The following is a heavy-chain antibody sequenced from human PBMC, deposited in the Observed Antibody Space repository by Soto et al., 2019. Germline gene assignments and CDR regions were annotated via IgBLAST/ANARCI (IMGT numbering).Heavy chain of an antibody. D-gene: IGHD3-10*01. Sequence: QVQLQESGPGLVKPSQTLSLTCTVSGGSITSGGYCWTWIRQHPVKGLEWMGHIYYSGSSSYNPSLTHRLNISIDSSKNQFSRKLSSVTAADMAVYYCARDGDYFGSGRPPLLSKWGQGTLVTVSS. CDR2: IYYSGSS. J-gene: IGHJ4*02. CDR3: ARDGDYFGSGRPPLLSK. V-gene: IGHV4-31*03. CDR1: GGSITSGGYC.